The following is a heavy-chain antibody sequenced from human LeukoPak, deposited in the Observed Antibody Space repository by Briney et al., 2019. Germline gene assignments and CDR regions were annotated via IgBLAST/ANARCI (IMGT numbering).Heavy chain of an antibody. CDR2: IMPIFGTA. V-gene: IGHV1-69*06. D-gene: IGHD6-19*01. Sequence: ASVKVSCKASGGMFSSYAISWVRQAPGQGLEWMGGIMPIFGTANYAQKFQGRVTITADKSTSTAYMELSSLRSEDTAVYYCARDPGYSSGWYAHLGYWGQGTLVTVSS. J-gene: IGHJ4*02. CDR1: GGMFSSYA. CDR3: ARDPGYSSGWYAHLGY.